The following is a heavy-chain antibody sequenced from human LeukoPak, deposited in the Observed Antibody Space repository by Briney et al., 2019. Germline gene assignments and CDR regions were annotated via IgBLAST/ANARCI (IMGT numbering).Heavy chain of an antibody. CDR2: FDPEDGET. D-gene: IGHD3-22*01. CDR1: GYTLTELS. J-gene: IGHJ4*02. CDR3: ARGAVNYYDSSGYYYDYDY. V-gene: IGHV1-24*01. Sequence: ASVKVSCKVSGYTLTELSMHWVRQAPGKGLEWMGGFDPEDGETIYAQKFQGRVTMTEDTSTDTAYMELSSLRSEDTAVYYCARGAVNYYDSSGYYYDYDYWGQGTLVTVSS.